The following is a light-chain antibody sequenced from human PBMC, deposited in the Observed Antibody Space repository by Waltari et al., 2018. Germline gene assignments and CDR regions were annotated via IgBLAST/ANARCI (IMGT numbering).Light chain of an antibody. CDR3: QQSYSTPPT. V-gene: IGKV1-39*01. J-gene: IGKJ1*01. Sequence: DIQITQTPSSLSASVGARVTITCRASESISSYLNWYQQKPGKAPKLLIYAASSLQSAVPSRFSGSGSGTDFTLTISSLQPEDFATYYCQQSYSTPPTFGQGTKVEIK. CDR1: ESISSY. CDR2: AAS.